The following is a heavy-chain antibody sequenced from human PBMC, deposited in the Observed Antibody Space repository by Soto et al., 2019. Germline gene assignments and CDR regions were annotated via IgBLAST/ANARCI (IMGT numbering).Heavy chain of an antibody. D-gene: IGHD7-27*01. CDR1: GGSISTVDYW. CDR3: PRCPSGDKVDS. V-gene: IGHV4-30-4*01. Sequence: QVQLQESGPGLVKPSQTLSLTCTVSGGSISTVDYWWSWIRQSPDMGLEWIGHIYDGGRTYNNPSLESRVTMSVDTAKSQLSLTLSSVSAADTAVYSCPRCPSGDKVDSCGQGTLVTVSS. CDR2: IYDGGRT. J-gene: IGHJ4*02.